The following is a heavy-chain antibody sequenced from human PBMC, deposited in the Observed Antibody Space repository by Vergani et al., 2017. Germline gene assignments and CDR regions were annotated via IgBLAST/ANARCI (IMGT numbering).Heavy chain of an antibody. Sequence: VQLVESGGGLVQPGGSLRLSCVASGFSVSNYGMHWVRQTPGKGLEWVAFIQYDGSDIFYADFVEGRFTISRDNSKNSLYLQMRSLRFDDTAVYYCANEGSANRIRGWLDHWGQGALVTVSS. CDR1: GFSVSNYG. J-gene: IGHJ4*02. CDR2: IQYDGSDI. CDR3: ANEGSANRIRGWLDH. V-gene: IGHV3-30*02. D-gene: IGHD3-10*01.